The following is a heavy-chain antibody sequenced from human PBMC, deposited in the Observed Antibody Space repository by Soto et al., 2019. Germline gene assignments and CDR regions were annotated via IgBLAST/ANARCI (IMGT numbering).Heavy chain of an antibody. D-gene: IGHD6-13*01. CDR3: ARRSSWYHFDY. CDR2: ISDSGGST. CDR1: GFSFSSYA. V-gene: IGHV3-23*01. J-gene: IGHJ4*02. Sequence: GGSLRLSCAASGFSFSSYAMSWVRQAPGKGLEWVSVISDSGGSTYYADSVKGRFTISRDNSKNTLYLQMNSLRAEDTAVYYCARRSSWYHFDYWGQGTLVTVSS.